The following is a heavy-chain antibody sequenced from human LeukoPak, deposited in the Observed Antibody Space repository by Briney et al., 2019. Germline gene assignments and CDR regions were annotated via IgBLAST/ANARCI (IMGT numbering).Heavy chain of an antibody. CDR2: IYYSGST. CDR1: GGSINSYY. D-gene: IGHD6-19*01. CDR3: ARGSGWSTDFDY. J-gene: IGHJ4*02. Sequence: SETLSLTCTVSGGSINSYYWSWLREPPGKGVEWIGYIYYSGSTNYNPSLKSRVTISVDTSKNQFSLKLSSVTAADTAVYYCARGSGWSTDFDYGGQGTLVTVS. V-gene: IGHV4-59*01.